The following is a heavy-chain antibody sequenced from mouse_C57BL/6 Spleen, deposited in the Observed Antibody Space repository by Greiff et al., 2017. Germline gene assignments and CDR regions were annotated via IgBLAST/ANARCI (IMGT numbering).Heavy chain of an antibody. V-gene: IGHV1-53*01. CDR1: GYTFTSYW. CDR2: INPSNGGT. D-gene: IGHD1-1*01. J-gene: IGHJ3*01. Sequence: QVQLQQPGTELVKPGASVKLSCKASGYTFTSYWMHWVKQRPGQGLEWIGNINPSNGGTNYNEKFKSKATLTVDKTASTAYMQLSSLTSEDSAVYDCARGDYYGSSFSWFAYWGQGTLVTVSA. CDR3: ARGDYYGSSFSWFAY.